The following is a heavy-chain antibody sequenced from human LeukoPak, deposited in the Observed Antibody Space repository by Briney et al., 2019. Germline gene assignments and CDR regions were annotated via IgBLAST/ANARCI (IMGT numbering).Heavy chain of an antibody. CDR3: ASSTETAYCGGDCYPADY. Sequence: SETLSLTCAVYGGSFSGYYWSWIRQPPGKGLEWIGEINHSGSTNYNPSLKSRVTISVDTSKNQFSLKLSSVTAADTAVYYCASSTETAYCGGDCYPADYWGQGTLVTVSS. J-gene: IGHJ4*02. D-gene: IGHD2-21*02. CDR2: INHSGST. CDR1: GGSFSGYY. V-gene: IGHV4-34*01.